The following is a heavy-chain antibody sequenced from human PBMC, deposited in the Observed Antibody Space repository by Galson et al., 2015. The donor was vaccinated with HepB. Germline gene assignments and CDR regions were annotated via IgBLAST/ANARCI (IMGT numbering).Heavy chain of an antibody. CDR2: IWYDGSNK. V-gene: IGHV3-33*01. J-gene: IGHJ4*02. D-gene: IGHD2-2*01. CDR1: GFTFSSYG. Sequence: SLRLSCAASGFTFSSYGMHWVRQAPGKGLEWVAVIWYDGSNKYYADSVKGRFTISRDNSKNTLYLQMNSLRAEDTAVYYCATHPSPYCSSTSCPFDYWGQGTLVTISS. CDR3: ATHPSPYCSSTSCPFDY.